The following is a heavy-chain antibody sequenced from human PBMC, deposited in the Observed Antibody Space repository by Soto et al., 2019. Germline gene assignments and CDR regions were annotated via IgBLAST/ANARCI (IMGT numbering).Heavy chain of an antibody. CDR3: ARDRNDYDVSGYFFT. J-gene: IGHJ3*01. V-gene: IGHV3-33*01. CDR1: GFTFSRSG. Sequence: QVHLVDSGGGVVQPGRSLRLSCAASGFTFSRSGMHWVRQAPGKGLEWVALIWYDGSNRFYADSVKGRFTISRDNSKNTLYLQMNSLRAEDTAVYYCARDRNDYDVSGYFFTWGQGTMVTVSS. D-gene: IGHD3-22*01. CDR2: IWYDGSNR.